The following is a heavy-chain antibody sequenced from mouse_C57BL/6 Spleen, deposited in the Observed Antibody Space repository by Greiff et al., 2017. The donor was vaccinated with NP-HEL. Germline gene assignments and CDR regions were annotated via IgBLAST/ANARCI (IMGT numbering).Heavy chain of an antibody. D-gene: IGHD3-2*02. CDR1: GYTFTGYW. CDR2: ILPGSGST. V-gene: IGHV1-9*01. CDR3: ARSCGSSGYVDYYAMDY. Sequence: QVQLQQSGAELMKPGASVKLSCKATGYTFTGYWIAWVQQRPGHGLEWIGEILPGSGSTNYNEKFKGKATFTADTSSNTAYMQLSSLTTEDSAIYYCARSCGSSGYVDYYAMDYWGQGTSVTVSS. J-gene: IGHJ4*01.